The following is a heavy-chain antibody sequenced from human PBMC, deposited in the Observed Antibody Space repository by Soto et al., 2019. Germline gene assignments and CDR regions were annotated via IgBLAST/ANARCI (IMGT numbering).Heavy chain of an antibody. V-gene: IGHV1-18*04. J-gene: IGHJ6*02. D-gene: IGHD4-17*01. CDR2: ISAYNGNT. CDR1: GYTFTSYG. Sequence: QVQLVQSGAEVKKPGASVKVSCKASGYTFTSYGISWVRQAPGQGLEWMGWISAYNGNTNYAQKLQGRVTMTTDTSTTTAYMELRSLRSDDTAVYYCARDARLRQSGYYYYGMDVWGQGTTVTVSS. CDR3: ARDARLRQSGYYYYGMDV.